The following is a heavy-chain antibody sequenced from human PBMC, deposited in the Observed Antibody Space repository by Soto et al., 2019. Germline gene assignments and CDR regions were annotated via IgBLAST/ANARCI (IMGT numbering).Heavy chain of an antibody. CDR1: GFTFSSSA. V-gene: IGHV3-23*01. J-gene: IGHJ4*02. D-gene: IGHD3-22*01. CDR3: ANRHSSGSYADY. CDR2: ISGSGYST. Sequence: GGSLRLSCAASGFTFSSSAMTWVRQAPGTGLEWVSSISGSGYSTDYADSVKGRFTISRDNSENTLFLQMNSLRAEDTAVYYCANRHSSGSYADYWGQGTLVTVSS.